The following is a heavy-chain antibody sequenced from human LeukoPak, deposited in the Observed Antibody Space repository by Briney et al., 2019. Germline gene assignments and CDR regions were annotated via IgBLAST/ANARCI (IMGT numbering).Heavy chain of an antibody. CDR1: GGSFSGYY. Sequence: SETLSLTCAVYGGSFSGYYWSWIRQPPGKGLEWIGEINHSGSTNYNPSLKSRVTRSVDTSKNQFSLKLSSVTAADTAVHYCARGPISAVAGTFSWFDPWGQGTLVTVSS. CDR2: INHSGST. J-gene: IGHJ5*02. D-gene: IGHD6-19*01. CDR3: ARGPISAVAGTFSWFDP. V-gene: IGHV4-34*01.